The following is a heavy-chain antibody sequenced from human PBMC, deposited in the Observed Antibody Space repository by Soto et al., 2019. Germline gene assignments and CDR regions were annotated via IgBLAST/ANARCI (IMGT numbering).Heavy chain of an antibody. CDR1: GFTFSSCS. Sequence: PGGSLRLSCAASGFTFSSCSMNWVRQAPGKGLEWVSYISSSSSTIYYADSVKGRFTISRDNAKNSLYLQMNSLRAEDTAVYYCARDRYCSGGSCYRSYFDYWGQGTLVTVSS. J-gene: IGHJ4*02. V-gene: IGHV3-48*01. CDR3: ARDRYCSGGSCYRSYFDY. CDR2: ISSSSSTI. D-gene: IGHD2-15*01.